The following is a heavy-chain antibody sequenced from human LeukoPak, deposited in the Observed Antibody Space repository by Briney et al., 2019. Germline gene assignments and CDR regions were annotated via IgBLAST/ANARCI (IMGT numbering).Heavy chain of an antibody. CDR2: ISWNSGSI. V-gene: IGHV3-9*01. CDR3: AKDGGITMVRGVLDY. Sequence: GGSLRLSCAASGFTFSNYAMNWVRQAPGKGLEWVSGISWNSGSIGYADSVKGRFTISRDNAKNSLYLQMNSLRAEDTALYYCAKDGGITMVRGVLDYRGQGTLVTVSS. D-gene: IGHD3-10*01. J-gene: IGHJ4*02. CDR1: GFTFSNYA.